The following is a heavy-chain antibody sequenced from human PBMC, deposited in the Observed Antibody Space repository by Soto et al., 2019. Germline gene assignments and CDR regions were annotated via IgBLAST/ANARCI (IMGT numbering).Heavy chain of an antibody. CDR1: GFSFSTYD. J-gene: IGHJ4*02. Sequence: GGSLRLSCAASGFSFSTYDMHWVRQAPGKGLEYVSSISSNGGTTYYGNSVKGRFTISRDNSKNTLYLQMGSLRAEDMAVYYCVRRVSGNYDYWGQGTLVNVS. CDR2: ISSNGGTT. V-gene: IGHV3-64*01. CDR3: VRRVSGNYDY. D-gene: IGHD1-7*01.